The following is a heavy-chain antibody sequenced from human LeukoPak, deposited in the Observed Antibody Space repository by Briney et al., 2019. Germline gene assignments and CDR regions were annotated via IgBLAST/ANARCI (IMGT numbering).Heavy chain of an antibody. CDR2: IYTSGTT. V-gene: IGHV4-4*07. CDR1: GGFISSYY. Sequence: PSETPSLTCTVSGGFISSYYWSWIRQPAGKGLEWIARIYTSGTTNYNPSLKSRVTMSIDTSKNQFSLNLGSVTAADTAVYYCAREFTSWGQGTLVTVSS. CDR3: AREFTS. J-gene: IGHJ5*02.